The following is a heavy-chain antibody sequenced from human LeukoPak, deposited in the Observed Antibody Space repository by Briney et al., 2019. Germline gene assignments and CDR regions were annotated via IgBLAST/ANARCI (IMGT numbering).Heavy chain of an antibody. CDR2: INHSGST. V-gene: IGHV4-34*01. CDR1: GGSFSGYY. D-gene: IGHD2-21*02. CDR3: ARWLWAYCGGDCSRDAFDI. Sequence: SETLSLTCAVYGGSFSGYYWSWIRQPPGKGLEWIGEINHSGSTNYNPSLKSRVTISVDTSKNQFSLKLSSVTAADTAVYYCARWLWAYCGGDCSRDAFDIWGQGTMVTVSS. J-gene: IGHJ3*02.